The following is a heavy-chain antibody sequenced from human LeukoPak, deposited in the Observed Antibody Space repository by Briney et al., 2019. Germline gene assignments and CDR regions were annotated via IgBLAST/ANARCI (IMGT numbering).Heavy chain of an antibody. CDR3: ARDSTRILGLFDY. Sequence: PGGSLRLSCASPGFTFGTYGMNWVRQAPKKGLEWVSCISSRSDSENYADSVKGRFTISRDNIRNLLYLQMNSLRAEDTAVYFCARDSTRILGLFDYWGQGTLVTISS. J-gene: IGHJ4*02. V-gene: IGHV3-48*01. CDR2: ISSRSDSE. D-gene: IGHD2/OR15-2a*01. CDR1: GFTFGTYG.